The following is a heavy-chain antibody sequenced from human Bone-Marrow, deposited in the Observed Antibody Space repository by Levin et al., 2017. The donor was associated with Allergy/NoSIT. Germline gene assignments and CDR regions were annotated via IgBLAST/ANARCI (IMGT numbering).Heavy chain of an antibody. J-gene: IGHJ4*02. CDR1: GFTVSTNY. Sequence: GGSLRLSCEASGFTVSTNYMAWVRQAPGKGLEWVSVIFSGGSTYYADSGKGRFTISRDNSKNTLYLQMNSLRVEDTAIYYCSSAPGFSDYWGQGTQVTVSS. CDR2: IFSGGST. CDR3: SSAPGFSDY. V-gene: IGHV3-66*01.